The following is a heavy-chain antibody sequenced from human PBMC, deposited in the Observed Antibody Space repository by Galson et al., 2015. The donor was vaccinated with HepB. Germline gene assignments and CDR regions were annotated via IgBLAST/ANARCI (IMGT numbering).Heavy chain of an antibody. CDR3: VKDSHYDSSEESLFDF. J-gene: IGHJ4*02. D-gene: IGHD6-6*01. CDR1: GCAFGSHT. Sequence: SLRLSCEASGCAFGSHTMIWVRQAPGRGLECVLAISGHAGKIYYAESLKGRVTISRDNSKRPVYLQISGLRVDDTAVYYCVKDSHYDSSEESLFDFWGQGTPVTVAS. V-gene: IGHV3-23*01. CDR2: ISGHAGKI.